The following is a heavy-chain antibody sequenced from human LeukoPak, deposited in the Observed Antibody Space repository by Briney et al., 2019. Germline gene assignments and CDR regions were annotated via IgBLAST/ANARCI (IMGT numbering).Heavy chain of an antibody. V-gene: IGHV1-69*04. CDR1: GGTFSSYG. J-gene: IGHJ5*02. Sequence: GSSVKVSCKASGGTFSSYGISWVGQAPGQGLEWMGRITPIFGIANYAQKFQGRVTITADKSTSTAYMELSSLRSEDTAVYYCARSRRDKGVLGAVVPAAQFDPWGQGTLVTVSS. D-gene: IGHD2-2*01. CDR2: ITPIFGIA. CDR3: ARSRRDKGVLGAVVPAAQFDP.